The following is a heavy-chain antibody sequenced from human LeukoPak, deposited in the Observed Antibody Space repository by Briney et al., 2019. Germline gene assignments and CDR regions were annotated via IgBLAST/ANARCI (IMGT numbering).Heavy chain of an antibody. V-gene: IGHV1-8*01. D-gene: IGHD7-27*01. Sequence: VASVTVSCTASGYTFTSYDFNWVRQATGQRPEWMGWMSPNSGDTGYAQKFQDRATMTRNTSISTAYMELSSLRSDDTAVYYCARGPPNWGYDYWGPGTLVTVSS. CDR1: GYTFTSYD. CDR2: MSPNSGDT. J-gene: IGHJ4*02. CDR3: ARGPPNWGYDY.